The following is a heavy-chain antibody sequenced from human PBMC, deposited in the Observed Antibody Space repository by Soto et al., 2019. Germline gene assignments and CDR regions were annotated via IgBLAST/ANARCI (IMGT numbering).Heavy chain of an antibody. CDR3: VSSPLYDILTGYYNVSDY. CDR1: GFTFSSYS. J-gene: IGHJ4*02. D-gene: IGHD3-9*01. CDR2: ISSSSSYI. Sequence: GGSLRLSCAASGFTFSSYSMNWVRQAPGKGLEWVSSISSSSSYIYYADSVKGRFTISRDNAKNSLYLQMNSLRVEDTAVYYCVSSPLYDILTGYYNVSDYWGQGTLVTVSS. V-gene: IGHV3-21*01.